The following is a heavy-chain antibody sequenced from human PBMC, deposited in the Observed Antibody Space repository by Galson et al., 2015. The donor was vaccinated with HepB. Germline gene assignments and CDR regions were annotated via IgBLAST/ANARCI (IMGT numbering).Heavy chain of an antibody. J-gene: IGHJ5*02. CDR1: GFAFSTYG. CDR3: ARDGKPSTNSYAWFDP. CDR2: IYYNGNSQ. V-gene: IGHV3-33*08. D-gene: IGHD2-2*01. Sequence: SLRLSCAASGFAFSTYGVHWVRQAPGKGLEWVAVIYYNGNSQYYADSVEGRFTISRDNSKNTLYLQMDSLRVEDTAVYYCARDGKPSTNSYAWFDPWGQGTLVTVSS.